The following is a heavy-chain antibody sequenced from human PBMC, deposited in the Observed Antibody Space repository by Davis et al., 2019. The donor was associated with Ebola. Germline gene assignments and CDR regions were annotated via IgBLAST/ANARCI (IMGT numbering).Heavy chain of an antibody. V-gene: IGHV1-69*06. CDR2: IIPIFGTA. J-gene: IGHJ5*02. Sequence: SVKVSCKASGGTFSSYAISWVRQAPGQGLEWMGGIIPIFGTANYAQKFQGRVTITADKSTSTAYMELSSLRSEDTAVYYCASRGHRLRYFDWLPGTDWFDPWGQGTLVTVSS. CDR1: GGTFSSYA. D-gene: IGHD3-9*01. CDR3: ASRGHRLRYFDWLPGTDWFDP.